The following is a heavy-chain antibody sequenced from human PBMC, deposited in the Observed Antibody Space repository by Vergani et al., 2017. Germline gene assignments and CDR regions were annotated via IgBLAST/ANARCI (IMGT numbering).Heavy chain of an antibody. Sequence: QVQLVQSGAEVKKPGSSVKVSCKASGGTFSSYAISWVRQAPGQGLEWMGRIIPIFGTANYAQKFQVRVTITADESTSTAYMELSSLRSEDTAVYYCASGRPGSGSYYTLTFYNWFDPWGQGTLVTVSS. J-gene: IGHJ5*02. V-gene: IGHV1-69*13. D-gene: IGHD3-10*01. CDR3: ASGRPGSGSYYTLTFYNWFDP. CDR1: GGTFSSYA. CDR2: IIPIFGTA.